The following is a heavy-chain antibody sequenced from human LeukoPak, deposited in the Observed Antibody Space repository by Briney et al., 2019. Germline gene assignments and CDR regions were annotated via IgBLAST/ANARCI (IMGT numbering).Heavy chain of an antibody. CDR2: VDPADGET. V-gene: IGHV1-69-2*01. J-gene: IGHJ4*02. D-gene: IGHD3-10*01. Sequence: ATVKISCKASGYSFSDYYMHWMQQVPGGGLEWMGRVDPADGETIYAEKFHGRVTISADTPTDTAYMEMSSLRLEDTAVFYCVTEIFRGSGINERRCDYSSQGTLVTVSS. CDR1: GYSFSDYY. CDR3: VTEIFRGSGINERRCDY.